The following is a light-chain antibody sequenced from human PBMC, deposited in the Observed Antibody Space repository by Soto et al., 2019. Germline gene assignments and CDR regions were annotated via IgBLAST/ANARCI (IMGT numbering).Light chain of an antibody. Sequence: QSALTQPASVSGSPGQSIASSCTGTSSDVGAYNFVSWYQHHPGKAPKLLLYDVSDRPSGVSDRFSGSRSGNTASLTISALQAEDEADYYCCSYAGSNIHYVFGTATKLTVL. CDR1: SSDVGAYNF. J-gene: IGLJ1*01. CDR2: DVS. CDR3: CSYAGSNIHYV. V-gene: IGLV2-14*03.